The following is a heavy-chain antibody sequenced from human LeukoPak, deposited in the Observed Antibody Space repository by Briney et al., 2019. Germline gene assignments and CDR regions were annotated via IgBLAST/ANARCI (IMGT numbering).Heavy chain of an antibody. CDR2: IYHSGST. D-gene: IGHD6-13*01. J-gene: IGHJ4*02. Sequence: SETLSLTCTVSGGSISSGGYYWSWIRQPPGKGLEWIGYIYHSGSTYYNPSLKSRVTISVDRSKNQFSLKLSSVTAADTAVYYCARVQSNSWDWGQGTLVTVSS. CDR1: GGSISSGGYY. V-gene: IGHV4-30-2*01. CDR3: ARVQSNSWD.